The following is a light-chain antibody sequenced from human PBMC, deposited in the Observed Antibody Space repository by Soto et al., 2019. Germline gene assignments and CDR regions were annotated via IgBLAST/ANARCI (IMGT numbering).Light chain of an antibody. J-gene: IGKJ4*01. Sequence: EIVMTQSPGTLSGSPGERATLSCRASQRVSSNLAWYQQKPGQAPRLLIYGASTRATGIPGRFSGSGSGKEFTLTISSLQSEDFAFYYCQQHNNWPLTFGGGTKVEIK. V-gene: IGKV3-15*01. CDR1: QRVSSN. CDR2: GAS. CDR3: QQHNNWPLT.